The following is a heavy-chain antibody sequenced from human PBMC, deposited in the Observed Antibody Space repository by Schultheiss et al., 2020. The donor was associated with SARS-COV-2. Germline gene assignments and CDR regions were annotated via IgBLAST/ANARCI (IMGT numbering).Heavy chain of an antibody. Sequence: GESLKISCKGSGYSFTSYWIGWVRRMPGKGLEWMGIIYPGDSDTRYSPSFQGQVTISVDKSISTAYLQWSSLKASDTAMYYCARPDNYGSGSRWYFDLWGRGTLVTVSS. J-gene: IGHJ2*01. CDR2: IYPGDSDT. V-gene: IGHV5-51*01. CDR1: GYSFTSYW. D-gene: IGHD3-10*01. CDR3: ARPDNYGSGSRWYFDL.